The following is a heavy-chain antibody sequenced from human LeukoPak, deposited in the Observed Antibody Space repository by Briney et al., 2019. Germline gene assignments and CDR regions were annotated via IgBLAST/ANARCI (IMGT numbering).Heavy chain of an antibody. CDR1: GFSFSTYY. D-gene: IGHD7-27*01. Sequence: WGSLRLSCAASGFSFSTYYMHWVRQAPGKGLEGVAGISYDENNKYYAASVKGRFTISRDNSKNALYLQMNSLRAEDTAVYYCAKDLLTGNDAFDIWGQGTMVTVSS. V-gene: IGHV3-30*18. CDR3: AKDLLTGNDAFDI. CDR2: ISYDENNK. J-gene: IGHJ3*02.